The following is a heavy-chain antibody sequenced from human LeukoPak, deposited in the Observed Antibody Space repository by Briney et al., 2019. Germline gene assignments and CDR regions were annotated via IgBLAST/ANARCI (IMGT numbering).Heavy chain of an antibody. CDR2: ISYDGSNK. D-gene: IGHD5-18*01. J-gene: IGHJ4*02. CDR1: GFTFSSYA. CDR3: ARGRGYSYGFRDYFDY. V-gene: IGHV3-30*04. Sequence: PGRSLRLSCAASGFTFSSYAMHWVRQAPGKGLEWVAVISYDGSNKYYADSVKGRFTISRDNSKNTLYLQMNSLRAEDTAVYYCARGRGYSYGFRDYFDYWGQGTLVTVSS.